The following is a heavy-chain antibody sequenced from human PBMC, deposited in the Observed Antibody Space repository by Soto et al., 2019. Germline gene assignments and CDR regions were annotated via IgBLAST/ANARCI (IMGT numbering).Heavy chain of an antibody. V-gene: IGHV3-30*18. Sequence: GGSLRLSCAASGLTFSTYGMNWARLAPGKGLEWVAVISNDGSNKYYADSVKGRFTISRDNSKNTLYLQMNSLRAEDTAVYYCAKTYPSGPYVYYGMDVWGQGTTVTVSS. J-gene: IGHJ6*02. CDR1: GLTFSTYG. D-gene: IGHD6-19*01. CDR3: AKTYPSGPYVYYGMDV. CDR2: ISNDGSNK.